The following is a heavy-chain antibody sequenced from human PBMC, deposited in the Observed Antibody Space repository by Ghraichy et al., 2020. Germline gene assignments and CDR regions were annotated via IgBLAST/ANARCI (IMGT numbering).Heavy chain of an antibody. Sequence: SETLSLTCAVSGASIRNSDWWTWVRLPPGKGLEWIGEVFHTGETKYNPSLKSRVTISVDTSRNQFSLSLRSVTAADTATYYCASPRVDDAKFYYGIPVWGQGTTVIVSS. CDR3: ASPRVDDAKFYYGIPV. V-gene: IGHV4-4*02. CDR2: VFHTGET. CDR1: GASIRNSDW. D-gene: IGHD1-1*01. J-gene: IGHJ6*02.